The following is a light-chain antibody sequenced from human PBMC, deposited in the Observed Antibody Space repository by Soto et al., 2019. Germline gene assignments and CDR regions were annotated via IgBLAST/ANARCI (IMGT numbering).Light chain of an antibody. V-gene: IGKV1-39*01. CDR1: QSISNH. CDR2: AAS. CDR3: QQSYSSPPT. Sequence: DIQMTQSPSSLSASVEDRVIITCRASQSISNHLNWYQQKPGKAPKLRSVAASSLQSGVPSRFSGSRSGPDFTLTISSLQPEDFATYYCQQSYSSPPTFGQGTKVDIK. J-gene: IGKJ1*01.